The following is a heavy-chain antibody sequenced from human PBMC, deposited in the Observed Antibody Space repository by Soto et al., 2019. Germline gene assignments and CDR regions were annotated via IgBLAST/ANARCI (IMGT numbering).Heavy chain of an antibody. V-gene: IGHV3-30-3*01. J-gene: IGHJ6*02. CDR1: GFTFSRYP. CDR3: ALEGKLLSPAKVYYYYGLDV. CDR2: ISDDGSSK. Sequence: PGGSLILSCAASGFTFSRYPMHWVRQAPDKGLEWVALISDDGSSKDYPDSVKGRFTITRDTSKDTVSLQMNSLRAEDTAVYYCALEGKLLSPAKVYYYYGLDVWGPGTTVTGSS. D-gene: IGHD3-10*01.